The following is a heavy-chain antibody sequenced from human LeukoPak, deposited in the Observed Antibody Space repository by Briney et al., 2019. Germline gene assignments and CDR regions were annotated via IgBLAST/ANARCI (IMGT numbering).Heavy chain of an antibody. CDR3: ARDTVLLWFGDPAHYYYYGMDV. D-gene: IGHD3-10*01. J-gene: IGHJ6*02. CDR2: IYYSGST. CDR1: GGSISSYY. Sequence: PSETLSLTCTVSGGSISSYYWSWIRQPPGKGLEWIGYIYYSGSTNYNPSLKSRVTISVDTSKNQFSLKLSSVTAADTAVYYCARDTVLLWFGDPAHYYYYGMDVWGQGTTVTVSS. V-gene: IGHV4-59*01.